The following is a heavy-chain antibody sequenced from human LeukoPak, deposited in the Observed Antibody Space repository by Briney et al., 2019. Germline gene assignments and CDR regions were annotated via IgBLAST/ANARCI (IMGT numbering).Heavy chain of an antibody. CDR2: IYYSGST. CDR1: GGSISSYY. D-gene: IGHD3-22*01. CDR3: ARSGYYYDSSAYYSDY. V-gene: IGHV4-59*12. Sequence: SETLSLTCTVSGGSISSYYWSWIRQPPGKGLEWIGYIYYSGSTNYNPSLKSRVTISVDTSKNQFSLKLSSVTAADTAVYYCARSGYYYDSSAYYSDYWGQGTLVTVSS. J-gene: IGHJ4*02.